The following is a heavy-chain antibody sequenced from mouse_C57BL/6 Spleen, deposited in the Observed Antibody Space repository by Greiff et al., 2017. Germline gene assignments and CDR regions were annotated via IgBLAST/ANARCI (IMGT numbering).Heavy chain of an antibody. V-gene: IGHV1-69*01. CDR1: GYTFTSYW. J-gene: IGHJ2*01. CDR3: SLITTVVASDY. Sequence: QVQLQQPGAELVMPGASVKLSCKASGYTFTSYWMHWVKQRPGQGLEWIGEIDPSDSDTNYNPKFQGKATLTVDKSSSTAYLQLSSLTSEDSAVYYCSLITTVVASDYWGQGTTLTVSA. D-gene: IGHD1-1*01. CDR2: IDPSDSDT.